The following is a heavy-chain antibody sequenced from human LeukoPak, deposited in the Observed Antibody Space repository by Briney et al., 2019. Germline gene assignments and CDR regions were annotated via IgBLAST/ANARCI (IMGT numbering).Heavy chain of an antibody. D-gene: IGHD2-2*01. CDR2: ISAYNGNT. J-gene: IGHJ4*02. V-gene: IGHV1-18*01. CDR1: GYTFTSSG. CDR3: ARDGIVVVPAARFDY. Sequence: ASVKVSCKASGYTFTSSGISWVRQAPGQGLEWMGRISAYNGNTNYAQKLQGRVTMTTDTSTSTVYMELRSLRSDDTAVYYCARDGIVVVPAARFDYWGQGTLVTVSS.